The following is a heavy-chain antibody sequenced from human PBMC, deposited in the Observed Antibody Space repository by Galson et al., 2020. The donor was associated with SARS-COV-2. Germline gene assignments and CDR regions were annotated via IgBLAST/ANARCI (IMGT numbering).Heavy chain of an antibody. Sequence: SETLSLTCGVSGGSLSGSYWTWIRQPPGKGLAWIGEINHIGTTNYNPSLKGRVALSVDTSKNQVSLRLTSVTAADTAVYYCAKVAGGYSSSWYPEFDYWGQGILVTVS. D-gene: IGHD6-13*01. CDR3: AKVAGGYSSSWYPEFDY. CDR2: INHIGTT. CDR1: GGSLSGSY. V-gene: IGHV4-34*01. J-gene: IGHJ4*02.